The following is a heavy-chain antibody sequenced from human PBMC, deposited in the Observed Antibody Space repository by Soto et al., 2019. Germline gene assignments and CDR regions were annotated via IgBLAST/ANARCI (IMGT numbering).Heavy chain of an antibody. D-gene: IGHD2-2*01. CDR1: GYTFTSYG. V-gene: IGHV1-69*13. CDR3: ATLGYCSSTSRCQSSWYGDY. J-gene: IGHJ4*02. CDR2: IIPIFGTA. Sequence: GASVKVSCKASGYTFTSYGISWVRQAPGQGLEWMGGIIPIFGTANYAQKFQGRVTITADESTSTAYMELSSLRSEDTAVYYCATLGYCSSTSRCQSSWYGDYWGQGTLVTVSS.